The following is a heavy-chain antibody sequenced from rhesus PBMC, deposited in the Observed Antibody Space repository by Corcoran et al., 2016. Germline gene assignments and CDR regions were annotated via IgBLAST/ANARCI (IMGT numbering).Heavy chain of an antibody. V-gene: IGHV4-169*02. Sequence: QLQLQESGPGLVKPSETLSVTCAVSGGSISSSYWSWIRQAPGKGLEWIGYIYGGGRSTNYNPSLKSRVTLSVDTSKNQLSLKLSSVTAAATAVYYCASESTNYAHFDYWGQGVLVTVSS. CDR2: IYGGGRST. D-gene: IGHD2-39*01. J-gene: IGHJ4*01. CDR1: GGSISSSY. CDR3: ASESTNYAHFDY.